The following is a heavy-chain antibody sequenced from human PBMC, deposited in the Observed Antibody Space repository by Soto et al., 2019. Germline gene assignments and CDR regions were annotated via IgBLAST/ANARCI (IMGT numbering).Heavy chain of an antibody. CDR1: GYTFTSYG. D-gene: IGHD3-22*01. Sequence: ASVKVSCKASGYTFTSYGISWVRQAPGQGLEWMGWISAYNGNTNYAQKLQGRVTMTTDTSTSTAYMELRSLRSDDTAVYYCARGPYYYDSSGYYYVAYWGQGTLVTVSS. CDR3: ARGPYYYDSSGYYYVAY. CDR2: ISAYNGNT. J-gene: IGHJ4*02. V-gene: IGHV1-18*01.